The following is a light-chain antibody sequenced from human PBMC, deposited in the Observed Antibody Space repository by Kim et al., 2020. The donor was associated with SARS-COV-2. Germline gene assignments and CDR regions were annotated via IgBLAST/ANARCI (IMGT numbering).Light chain of an antibody. J-gene: IGLJ3*02. V-gene: IGLV7-46*01. CDR2: DTN. CDR3: LLSSGGVRV. CDR1: TGTVTSGHY. Sequence: QAVVTQEHSLTVSPGGTVTLTCESSTGTVTSGHYPYWFQQRPGQAPRTLIYDTNRKHSWTPARFSGSLLGGKAALPLSGAQPDDEADYYCLLSSGGVRVFGGGTRLTVL.